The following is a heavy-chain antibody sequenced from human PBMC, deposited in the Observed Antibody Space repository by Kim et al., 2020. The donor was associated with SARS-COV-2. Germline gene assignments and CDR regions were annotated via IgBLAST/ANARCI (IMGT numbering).Heavy chain of an antibody. V-gene: IGHV3-33*01. D-gene: IGHD3-10*01. CDR2: IWYDGRNK. CDR1: GFIFSAYG. CDR3: ASSFGELCVDP. Sequence: GGSLRLSCAASGFIFSAYGMHWVRQAPGKGLEWVAVIWYDGRNKHYGDSVKGRFTISRDNSKNMLYLQMNSLRVEDTAVYYCASSFGELCVDPWGQGTLVTVSS. J-gene: IGHJ5*02.